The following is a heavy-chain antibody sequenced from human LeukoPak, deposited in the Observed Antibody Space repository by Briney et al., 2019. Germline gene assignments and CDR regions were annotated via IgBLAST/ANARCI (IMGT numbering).Heavy chain of an antibody. CDR2: INPNSGGT. J-gene: IGHJ4*02. CDR1: GYTFTGYY. V-gene: IGHV1-2*04. Sequence: GASVKVSCKASGYTFTGYYMHWVRQAPGQGLEWMGRINPNSGGTNYAQKFQGWVTMTRDKSISTAYMELSRLRSDDTAVYYCARGGGNYDILTGYYPFDYWGQGTLVTVSS. CDR3: ARGGGNYDILTGYYPFDY. D-gene: IGHD3-9*01.